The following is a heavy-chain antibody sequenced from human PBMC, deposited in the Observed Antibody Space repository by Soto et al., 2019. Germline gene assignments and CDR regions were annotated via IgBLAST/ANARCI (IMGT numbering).Heavy chain of an antibody. D-gene: IGHD3-10*01. CDR3: AKWGQGYITMAPYSYGVDV. Sequence: GGALRLSFAAPGFTLYRFSLGLGRPASGEGVDWVSVISASGGTTFYADSVKGRFTISRDNSRNTLYLQMNSLRDEDTAVYYCAKWGQGYITMAPYSYGVDVWGQGTTVTVSS. CDR2: ISASGGTT. J-gene: IGHJ6*02. CDR1: GFTLYRFS. V-gene: IGHV3-23*01.